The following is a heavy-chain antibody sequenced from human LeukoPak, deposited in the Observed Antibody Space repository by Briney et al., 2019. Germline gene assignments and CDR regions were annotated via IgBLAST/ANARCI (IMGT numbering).Heavy chain of an antibody. D-gene: IGHD3-9*01. Sequence: SVKVSCKASGGTFSSYAISWVRQAPGQGLEWMGGIIPIFGTANYAQKFQGRVTITADKSTSTAYMELSSLRSEDTAVYYCAKYYDILAGGAFDIWGQGTMVTVSS. CDR3: AKYYDILAGGAFDI. CDR2: IIPIFGTA. V-gene: IGHV1-69*06. CDR1: GGTFSSYA. J-gene: IGHJ3*02.